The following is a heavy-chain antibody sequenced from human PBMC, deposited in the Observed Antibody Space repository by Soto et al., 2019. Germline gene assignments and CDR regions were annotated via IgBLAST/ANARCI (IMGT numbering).Heavy chain of an antibody. CDR1: GYSFTTYW. Sequence: HGESLKISCKASGYSFTTYWIGWVRQMPGKGLEWMGIIYPGDSDTRYSPSFQGQVTISADKSISTAYLQWSSLKASDSAMFYCARKDIAGNSVDFWGQGTLVTVSS. CDR3: ARKDIAGNSVDF. D-gene: IGHD6-13*01. J-gene: IGHJ4*02. V-gene: IGHV5-51*01. CDR2: IYPGDSDT.